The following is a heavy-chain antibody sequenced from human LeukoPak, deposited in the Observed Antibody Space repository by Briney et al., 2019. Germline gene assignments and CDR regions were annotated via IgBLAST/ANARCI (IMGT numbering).Heavy chain of an antibody. D-gene: IGHD7-27*01. J-gene: IGHJ2*01. Sequence: PGGSLRLSCAASGFTFKTYSMNWVRQAPGKGLEWVANIKQGGREKFYVDSVKGRFTISRDNAKNSLYLQMNSPRAEDTAVYYCARDTWGYFDLWGRGTQVTVSS. V-gene: IGHV3-7*01. CDR2: IKQGGREK. CDR1: GFTFKTYS. CDR3: ARDTWGYFDL.